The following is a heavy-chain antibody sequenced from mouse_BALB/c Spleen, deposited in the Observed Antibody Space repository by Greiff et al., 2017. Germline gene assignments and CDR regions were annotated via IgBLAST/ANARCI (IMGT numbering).Heavy chain of an antibody. Sequence: EVKLMESGAELVRSGASVKLSCTASGFNIKDYYMHWVKQRPEQGLEWIGWIDPENGDTEYAPKFQGKATMTADTSSNTAYLQLSSLTSEDTAVYYCNAFYYGNYSFAYWGQGTLVTVSA. CDR3: NAFYYGNYSFAY. J-gene: IGHJ3*01. V-gene: IGHV14-4*02. CDR1: GFNIKDYY. CDR2: IDPENGDT. D-gene: IGHD2-1*01.